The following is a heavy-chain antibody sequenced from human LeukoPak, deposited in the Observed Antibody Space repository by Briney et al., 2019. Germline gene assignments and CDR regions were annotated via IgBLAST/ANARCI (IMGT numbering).Heavy chain of an antibody. Sequence: ASVKVSCKVSGYTLTELSMHWVRQAPGKGLEWMGGFDPEDGETIYAQKFQGRVTMTEDTSTDTAYMELSSLRSEDTAVYYCATGYCSSTSCYARGYYYYYGMDVWGQGTTVTVSS. CDR3: ATGYCSSTSCYARGYYYYYGMDV. CDR1: GYTLTELS. V-gene: IGHV1-24*01. J-gene: IGHJ6*02. D-gene: IGHD2-2*01. CDR2: FDPEDGET.